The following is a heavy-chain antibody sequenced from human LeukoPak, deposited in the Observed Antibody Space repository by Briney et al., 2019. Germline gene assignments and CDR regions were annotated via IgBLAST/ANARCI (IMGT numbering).Heavy chain of an antibody. V-gene: IGHV3-30*04. D-gene: IGHD3-10*01. Sequence: GGSLRLSCAASGFTFSSYVVHWVRQAPGKGLEWVAIISYDGSNEYYADSVKGRFTISRDNAKNSLYLQMDSLRAEDTAMYYCARDPIYYYGAGSNIVDYWGQGTLVTVSS. J-gene: IGHJ4*02. CDR1: GFTFSSYV. CDR2: ISYDGSNE. CDR3: ARDPIYYYGAGSNIVDY.